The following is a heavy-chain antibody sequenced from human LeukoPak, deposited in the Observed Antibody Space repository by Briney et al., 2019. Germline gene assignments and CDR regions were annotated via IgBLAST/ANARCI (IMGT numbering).Heavy chain of an antibody. CDR2: ISYGGSNK. CDR3: ARDREQQLGPFDY. D-gene: IGHD6-13*01. CDR1: GFTFSSYA. J-gene: IGHJ4*02. Sequence: GRSLRLSCAASGFTFSSYAMHWVRQAPGKGLEWVAVISYGGSNKYYADSVKGRFTISRDNSKNTLYLQMNSLRAEDTAVYYCARDREQQLGPFDYWGQGTLVTVSS. V-gene: IGHV3-30*04.